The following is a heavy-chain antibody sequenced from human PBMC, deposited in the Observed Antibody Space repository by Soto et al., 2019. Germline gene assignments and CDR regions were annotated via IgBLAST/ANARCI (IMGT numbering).Heavy chain of an antibody. CDR3: ARVGYDILTGSLGYFDY. D-gene: IGHD3-9*01. CDR1: GGSISSGDYY. V-gene: IGHV4-30-4*01. CDR2: IYYSGST. J-gene: IGHJ4*02. Sequence: SETLSLTCTVSGGSISSGDYYWSWIRQPPGKGLEWIGYIYYSGSTYYNPSLKSRVTISVDTSKNQFSLKLSSVTAADTAVYYCARVGYDILTGSLGYFDYWGQGTLVTVSS.